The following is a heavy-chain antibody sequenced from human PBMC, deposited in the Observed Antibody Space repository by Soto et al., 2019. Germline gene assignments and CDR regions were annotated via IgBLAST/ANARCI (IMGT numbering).Heavy chain of an antibody. Sequence: ASVKVSCKVSGYTLTELSMHRVRQAPGKGLEWVGGFDPEDGETIYAQKFQGRVTMTEDTSTDTAYMELSSLRSEDTAVYYCATDGEYQLLVDSSSRGMDVWGQGTTVTVSS. D-gene: IGHD2-2*01. V-gene: IGHV1-24*01. J-gene: IGHJ6*02. CDR1: GYTLTELS. CDR3: ATDGEYQLLVDSSSRGMDV. CDR2: FDPEDGET.